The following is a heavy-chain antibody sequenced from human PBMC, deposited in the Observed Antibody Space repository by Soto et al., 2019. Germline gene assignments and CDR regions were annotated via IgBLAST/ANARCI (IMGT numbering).Heavy chain of an antibody. J-gene: IGHJ4*02. V-gene: IGHV1-2*02. Sequence: ASVKVSCKTSGYTFIGFYVHWVRQAPGHGLEWMGWVNPNSGDATYAQKFQGRVTMTMDTSITTAYMELSSLSYDDTAVYYCAREASAVLALDNWGQGTLVTVSS. CDR1: GYTFIGFY. D-gene: IGHD6-19*01. CDR2: VNPNSGDA. CDR3: AREASAVLALDN.